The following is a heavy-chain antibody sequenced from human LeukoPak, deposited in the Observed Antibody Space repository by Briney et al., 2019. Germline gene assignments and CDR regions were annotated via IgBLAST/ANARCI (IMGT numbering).Heavy chain of an antibody. CDR3: ARVVIAAAGRNWFDP. CDR2: IKQDGSEK. Sequence: GGSLRLSCAASGFTFSSYWKSWVRQAPGKGLEWVANIKQDGSEKYYVDSVKGRFTISRDNAKNSLYLQMNSLRAEDTAVYYCARVVIAAAGRNWFDPWGQGTLVTVSS. D-gene: IGHD6-13*01. V-gene: IGHV3-7*01. CDR1: GFTFSSYW. J-gene: IGHJ5*02.